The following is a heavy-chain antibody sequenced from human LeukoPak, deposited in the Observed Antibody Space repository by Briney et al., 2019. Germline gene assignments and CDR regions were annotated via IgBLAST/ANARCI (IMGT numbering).Heavy chain of an antibody. D-gene: IGHD6-19*01. J-gene: IGHJ4*02. CDR1: VFTFSRYA. CDR3: ARGPTPGYSSGWSDY. V-gene: IGHV3-30*04. Sequence: PGVSLRLSCAASVFTFSRYAMHWVRRAPGRGLEWMAVISYDGSNKYYADSVKGRFTISRDNSKNTLYLQVNSLRPEDTAVFYCARGPTPGYSSGWSDYWGQGTLVTVSS. CDR2: ISYDGSNK.